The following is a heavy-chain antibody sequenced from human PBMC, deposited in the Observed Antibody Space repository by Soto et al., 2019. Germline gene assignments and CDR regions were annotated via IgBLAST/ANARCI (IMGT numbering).Heavy chain of an antibody. CDR1: GFTFSSCW. Sequence: GGSLRLSCAASGFTFSSCWMSWVRQAPGKGLEGVANIKQDGSEKYYVDSVKVRFTISSDNAKNSLYLQMNSLRAEDTAVYYCARDLKGRSSIFGVVITGTYDYWGQGTLVTV. J-gene: IGHJ4*02. V-gene: IGHV3-7*03. D-gene: IGHD3-3*01. CDR2: IKQDGSEK. CDR3: ARDLKGRSSIFGVVITGTYDY.